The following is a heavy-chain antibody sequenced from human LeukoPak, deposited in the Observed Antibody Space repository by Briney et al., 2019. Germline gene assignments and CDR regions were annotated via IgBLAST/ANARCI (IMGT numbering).Heavy chain of an antibody. CDR3: ARVAYSSSWHMLDY. CDR2: IYHTGST. CDR1: GYSLSSGYY. Sequence: SETLCLPCSVSGYSLSSGYYWGWTRHPPGKGLEWIGCIYHTGSTYYNPSLMSRVTISVDTSNNQFSLKLSSVTAADTAVYYCARVAYSSSWHMLDYWGQGTLVTVSS. J-gene: IGHJ4*02. V-gene: IGHV4-38-2*02. D-gene: IGHD6-13*01.